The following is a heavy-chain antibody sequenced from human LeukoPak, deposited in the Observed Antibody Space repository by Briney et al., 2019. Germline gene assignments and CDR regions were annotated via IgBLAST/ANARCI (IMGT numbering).Heavy chain of an antibody. V-gene: IGHV3-74*01. CDR3: ARELPFDY. J-gene: IGHJ4*02. Sequence: QPGGSLRLSCAASGFTFSSYWMRWVRQTPGKGLVWVSRISGDGSSTTYAESVKGRFTISRDNAKNTLYLQMNTLRAEDTAVYYCARELPFDYWGQGTLVTVSS. CDR1: GFTFSSYW. CDR2: ISGDGSST.